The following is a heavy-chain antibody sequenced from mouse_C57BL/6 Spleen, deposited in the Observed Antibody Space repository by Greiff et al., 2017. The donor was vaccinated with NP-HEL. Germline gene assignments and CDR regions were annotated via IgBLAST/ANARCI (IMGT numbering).Heavy chain of an antibody. CDR1: GYTFTSYW. CDR2: IDPSDSEP. J-gene: IGHJ4*01. Sequence: VQLQQPGAELVRPGSSVKLSCKASGYTFTSYWMHWVKQRPIQGLEWIGNIDPSDSEPPSNQKFKDKATLTVDKSSSTAYMQLSSRTSEDSAVYYCARSGTVVGGMDYWGQGTSVTVSS. V-gene: IGHV1-52*01. CDR3: ARSGTVVGGMDY. D-gene: IGHD1-1*01.